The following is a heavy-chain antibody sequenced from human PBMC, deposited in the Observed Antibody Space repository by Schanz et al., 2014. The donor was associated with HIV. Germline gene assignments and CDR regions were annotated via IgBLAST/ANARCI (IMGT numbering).Heavy chain of an antibody. CDR3: PAPPSPSRFWSGYYGDYYYYGMDV. V-gene: IGHV3-21*04. CDR2: ISSSSGYI. Sequence: EVQLMESGGGLVKPGGSLRLSCAAGGFTSSDYTMNWVRQAPGKGLEWVSSISSSSGYIRYADSVRGRFTISRDNAKKALSFSLALLSDPDTALYYSPAPPSPSRFWSGYYGDYYYYGMDVWGQGTTVTVSS. CDR1: GFTSSDYT. D-gene: IGHD3-3*01. J-gene: IGHJ6*02.